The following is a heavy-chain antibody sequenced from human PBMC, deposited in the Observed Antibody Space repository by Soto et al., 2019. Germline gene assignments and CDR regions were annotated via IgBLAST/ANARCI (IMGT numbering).Heavy chain of an antibody. J-gene: IGHJ4*02. CDR2: ISSSSSYI. CDR1: GFTFSSYS. V-gene: IGHV3-21*01. CDR3: ARDLLPAYGSGSY. D-gene: IGHD3-10*01. Sequence: EVQLVESGGGLVKPGGSLRLSCAASGFTFSSYSMNWVRQAPGKGLEWVSSISSSSSYIYYADSVKGRFTISRENAKNSLYLQMNSLRAEDTAVYYCARDLLPAYGSGSYWGQGTLVTVSS.